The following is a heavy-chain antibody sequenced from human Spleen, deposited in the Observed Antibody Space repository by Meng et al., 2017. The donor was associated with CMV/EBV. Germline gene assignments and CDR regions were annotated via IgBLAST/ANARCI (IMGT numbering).Heavy chain of an antibody. Sequence: SVKVSCKASGGTFNNYAINWVRQAPGQGLEWMGGIIPIFGTPHYTQKFQGRVTITTDESTNTTYMELSSLRFEDTAVYYCARGRPDYSNSYNWFDPWGQGTLVTVSS. J-gene: IGHJ5*02. CDR1: GGTFNNYA. V-gene: IGHV1-69*05. D-gene: IGHD4-11*01. CDR3: ARGRPDYSNSYNWFDP. CDR2: IIPIFGTP.